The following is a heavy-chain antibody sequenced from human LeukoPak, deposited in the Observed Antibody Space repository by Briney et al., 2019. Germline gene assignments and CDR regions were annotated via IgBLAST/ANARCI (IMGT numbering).Heavy chain of an antibody. D-gene: IGHD3-10*01. J-gene: IGHJ3*02. CDR3: ARDFRASGSYDRAFDI. V-gene: IGHV4-4*02. CDR2: IYHSGST. Sequence: SGTLSLTCAVSGGSISSSNWWSWVRQPPGKGLEWIGEIYHSGSTNYNPSLKSRVTISVDKSKNQFSLKLSSVTAADTAVYYCARDFRASGSYDRAFDIWGQGTMVTVSS. CDR1: GGSISSSNW.